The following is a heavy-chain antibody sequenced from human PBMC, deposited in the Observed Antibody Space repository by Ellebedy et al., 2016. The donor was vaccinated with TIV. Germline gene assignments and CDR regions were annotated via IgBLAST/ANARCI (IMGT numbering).Heavy chain of an antibody. CDR3: ARERNYYFDL. D-gene: IGHD1-7*01. J-gene: IGHJ2*01. CDR2: IRSKAYGGTT. Sequence: GESLKISCAAFGFTFSDHYMNWVRQAPGKGLGGVGFIRSKAYGGTTEYASSVRGRFTIPRDDSKNSLYLQMNSLKTEDTAVYYCARERNYYFDLWGRGTLVTVSS. V-gene: IGHV3-72*01. CDR1: GFTFSDHY.